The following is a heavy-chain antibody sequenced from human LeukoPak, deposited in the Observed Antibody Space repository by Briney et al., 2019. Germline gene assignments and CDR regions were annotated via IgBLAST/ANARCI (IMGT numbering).Heavy chain of an antibody. CDR2: FSSGSSTI. J-gene: IGHJ6*02. CDR1: GSPSVPFT. D-gene: IGHD3-16*01. V-gene: IGHV3-48*04. CDR3: ARLRTYGYYYYDMDV. Sequence: GGPLGSSGAAPGSPSVPFTLTWVGQPPGRGWEGVSSFSSGSSTIYYADSVKGRFTISRDNAKNSLYLQMNSLRAEDTAVYYCARLRTYGYYYYDMDVWGQGTTVTVSS.